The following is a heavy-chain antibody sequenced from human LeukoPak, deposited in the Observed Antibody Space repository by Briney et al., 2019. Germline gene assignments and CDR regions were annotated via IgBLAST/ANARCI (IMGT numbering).Heavy chain of an antibody. CDR2: ISGSGGST. CDR3: AKGLKLLWFGELLG. D-gene: IGHD3-10*01. J-gene: IGHJ4*02. Sequence: PGGPLRLSCAASGFTFSSYAMSWVRQAPGKGLEWVSAISGSGGSTYYADSVKGRFTISRDNSKNTLYLQMNSLGAEDTAVYYCAKGLKLLWFGELLGRGQGTLVTVSS. V-gene: IGHV3-23*01. CDR1: GFTFSSYA.